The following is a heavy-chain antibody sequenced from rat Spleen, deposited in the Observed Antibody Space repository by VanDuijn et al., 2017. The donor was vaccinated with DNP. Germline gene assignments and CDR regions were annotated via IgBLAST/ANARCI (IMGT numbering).Heavy chain of an antibody. Sequence: QVQLKESGPGLVQPSQTLSLTCTVSGFSLKSYGVSWVRQPPGKGLEWIAGISGGGNTYYNSGLKSRLSISRDTSKSQVFLKMNSLQTEDTGTYYCARDRHYDGFYFDYWGQGVMVTVSS. J-gene: IGHJ2*01. CDR1: GFSLKSYG. CDR3: ARDRHYDGFYFDY. V-gene: IGHV2S12*01. D-gene: IGHD1-12*03. CDR2: ISGGGNT.